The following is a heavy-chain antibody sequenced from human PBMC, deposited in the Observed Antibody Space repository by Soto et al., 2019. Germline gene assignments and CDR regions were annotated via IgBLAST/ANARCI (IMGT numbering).Heavy chain of an antibody. D-gene: IGHD6-19*01. CDR1: GGSISSSNW. CDR3: ARVDGYSSGWTHSDY. Sequence: SETLELTCAVSGGSISSSNWWSGVRQPPGKGLEWIGEIYHSGSTNYNPSLKSRVTISVDKSKNQFSLKLSSVTAADTAVYYCARVDGYSSGWTHSDYLGQGTLVTVSS. J-gene: IGHJ4*02. V-gene: IGHV4-4*02. CDR2: IYHSGST.